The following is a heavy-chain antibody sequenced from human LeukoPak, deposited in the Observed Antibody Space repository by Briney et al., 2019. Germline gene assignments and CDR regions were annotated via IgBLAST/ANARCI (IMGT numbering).Heavy chain of an antibody. V-gene: IGHV1-2*04. D-gene: IGHD7-27*01. CDR3: ARDNWAIHDAFDI. CDR2: INPNSGGT. CDR1: GYTFTGYY. Sequence: ASVKVSCKASGYTFTGYYMHWVRQAPGQGLEWMGWINPNSGGTNYAQKFQGWVTMTRDTSISTAYMELSRLRSDDTAVYYCARDNWAIHDAFDIWGQGTMVTVSS. J-gene: IGHJ3*02.